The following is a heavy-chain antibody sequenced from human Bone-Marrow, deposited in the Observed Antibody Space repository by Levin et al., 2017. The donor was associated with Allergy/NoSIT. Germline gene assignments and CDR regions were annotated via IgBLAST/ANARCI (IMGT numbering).Heavy chain of an antibody. CDR2: IYPGDSDT. CDR3: ARPRGADFGHYGSYFDY. V-gene: IGHV5-51*01. D-gene: IGHD4-17*01. J-gene: IGHJ4*02. CDR1: GFSFTAYW. Sequence: GGSLRLSCRTSGFSFTAYWIAWVRQMPGKGLEWMGVIYPGDSDTKYSPSFRGQVTISADMSTGTAYLQWSSLKASDSAVYYCARPRGADFGHYGSYFDYWGQGTLVTVSS.